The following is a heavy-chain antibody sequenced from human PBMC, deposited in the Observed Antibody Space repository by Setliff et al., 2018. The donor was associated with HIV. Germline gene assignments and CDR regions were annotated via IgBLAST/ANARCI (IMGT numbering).Heavy chain of an antibody. CDR3: ARVPHRVVGTTTLLYHFDY. CDR2: INHSGST. CDR1: GGSFSGSY. V-gene: IGHV4-34*01. J-gene: IGHJ4*02. Sequence: SETLSLTCAVYGGSFSGSYWSWIRQPPGKGLEWIGEINHSGSTNYNPSLKSRVTISVDTTTNQVSLQVNSVTAVDTAVYYCARVPHRVVGTTTLLYHFDYWGLGTLVTVSS. D-gene: IGHD1-26*01.